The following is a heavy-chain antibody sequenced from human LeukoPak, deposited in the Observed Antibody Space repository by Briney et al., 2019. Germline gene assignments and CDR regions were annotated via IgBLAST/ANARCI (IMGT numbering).Heavy chain of an antibody. CDR2: IIPIFGAA. CDR1: GGTFISYA. J-gene: IGHJ4*02. V-gene: IGHV1-69*06. Sequence: ASVNVSCKASGGTFISYAINWVRQAPGQGLEWMGGIIPIFGAANYAQKFQGRVTITADKSTSTAYMEVSSLRSEDTAVYYCARTAKRHSSGWSLDYWGQGALVTVSS. CDR3: ARTAKRHSSGWSLDY. D-gene: IGHD6-19*01.